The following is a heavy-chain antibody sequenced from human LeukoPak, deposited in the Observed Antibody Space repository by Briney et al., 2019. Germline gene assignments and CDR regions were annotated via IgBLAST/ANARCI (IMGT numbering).Heavy chain of an antibody. CDR1: GFTFNSNY. V-gene: IGHV3-53*04. J-gene: IGHJ3*02. CDR3: ARGLDFEYAFDI. CDR2: IYSGGST. D-gene: IGHD1-1*01. Sequence: PGGSLRLPCAVSGFTFNSNYMSWVRQAPGKGLEWVSLIYSGGSTSYADSVKGQFTISRHNSKNTLYLQMDSLRAEDTAVYYCARGLDFEYAFDIWGQGTMVTVSS.